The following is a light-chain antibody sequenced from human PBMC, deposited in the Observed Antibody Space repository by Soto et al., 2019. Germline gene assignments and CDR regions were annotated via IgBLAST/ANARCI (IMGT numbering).Light chain of an antibody. J-gene: IGLJ2*01. V-gene: IGLV2-8*01. Sequence: QSVLTQPPSASGSPGQSVTISCTGTSSDVGGYNYVSWYQQHPGKAPKLMIYEVSKRPSGVPDSFSGSKSGNTASLTVSGLQAEDEADYYCSSYAGSNNLVVFGGGTKLTVL. CDR2: EVS. CDR1: SSDVGGYNY. CDR3: SSYAGSNNLVV.